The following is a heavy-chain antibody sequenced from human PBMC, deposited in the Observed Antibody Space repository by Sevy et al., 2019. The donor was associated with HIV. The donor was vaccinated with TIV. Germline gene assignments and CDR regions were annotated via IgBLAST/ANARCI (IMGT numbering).Heavy chain of an antibody. V-gene: IGHV3-30*02. CDR1: GFTFSYSG. CDR2: IQFDGSSQ. D-gene: IGHD2-8*01. CDR3: AKNTAAVGVGVFDY. J-gene: IGHJ4*02. Sequence: GGSLRLSCGASGFTFSYSGMHWVRQAPGKGLEWVAFIQFDGSSQYYADSVKGRFTIVRDNSKKTLYLEMNSLTTDDTAVYYCAKNTAAVGVGVFDYWGQGALVTISS.